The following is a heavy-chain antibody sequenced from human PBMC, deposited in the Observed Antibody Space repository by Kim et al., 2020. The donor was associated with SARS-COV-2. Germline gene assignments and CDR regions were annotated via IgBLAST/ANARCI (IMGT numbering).Heavy chain of an antibody. J-gene: IGHJ4*02. CDR3: ARASSYYVIDY. Sequence: SETLSLTCTVSGGSISSYYWSWVRQPPGKGLEWIGYIFNSGRTNYNPSLKSRVTISVDTSKNQFSLKLSPVTAADTAMYYCARASSYYVIDYWGQGTLVTVSS. D-gene: IGHD1-26*01. V-gene: IGHV4-59*13. CDR1: GGSISSYY. CDR2: IFNSGRT.